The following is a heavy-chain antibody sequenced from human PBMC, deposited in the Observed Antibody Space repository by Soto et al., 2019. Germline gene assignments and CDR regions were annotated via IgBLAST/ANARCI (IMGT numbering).Heavy chain of an antibody. J-gene: IGHJ4*02. D-gene: IGHD4-4*01. CDR2: ISSSSSYI. V-gene: IGHV3-21*01. Sequence: EVQLAESGGGLVKPGGSLRLSCAASGFTFSSYSMNWVRQAPGKGLEWVSSISSSSSYIYYADSVKGRFTISRDNAKNSLYLQMNSLRAEDTAVYYCARDGHDYSNYEPTGNDYWGQGTLVTVSS. CDR3: ARDGHDYSNYEPTGNDY. CDR1: GFTFSSYS.